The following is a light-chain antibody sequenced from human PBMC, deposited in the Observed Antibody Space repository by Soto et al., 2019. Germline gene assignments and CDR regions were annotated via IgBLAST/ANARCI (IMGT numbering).Light chain of an antibody. V-gene: IGLV2-14*01. CDR2: DVS. CDR1: SSEVDGYDY. CDR3: SSYTTSSPWV. Sequence: QSVLTQPASVSGSPGQSFTISCTETSSEVDGYDYVPWYQQHPGKAPKLMIYDVSNRPSGVSNRFSGSKSGNTDSLTISGLQAEDEADYYCSSYTTSSPWVFGGGTKVTVL. J-gene: IGLJ3*02.